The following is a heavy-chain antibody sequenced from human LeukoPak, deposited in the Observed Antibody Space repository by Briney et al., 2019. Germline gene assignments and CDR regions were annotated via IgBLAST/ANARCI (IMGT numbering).Heavy chain of an antibody. Sequence: SETLSLTCTVSGGSISSYYWSWIRQSPGKGLEWIGYVYYSGSTDYNPSLKSRVIISVDTSKNQFSLTLSSVTAADTAMYFCVREGYQLLGGYYYYYMDVWGKGTAVTVSS. CDR2: VYYSGST. CDR3: VREGYQLLGGYYYYYMDV. J-gene: IGHJ6*03. CDR1: GGSISSYY. D-gene: IGHD2-2*01. V-gene: IGHV4-59*01.